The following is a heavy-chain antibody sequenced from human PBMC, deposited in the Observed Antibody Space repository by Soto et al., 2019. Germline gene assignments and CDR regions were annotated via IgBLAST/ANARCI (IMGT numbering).Heavy chain of an antibody. CDR2: IDPSDSYT. Sequence: PGESLKISCKGSGYSFTTYWISWVRQMPGKGLEWMGRIDPSDSYTNHSPSFQGHVTISADKSITTAYLQWSSLKASDTAMYYCAREYSSSDRYYYYGVDVWGQGTTVTVSS. CDR1: GYSFTTYW. V-gene: IGHV5-10-1*01. J-gene: IGHJ6*02. CDR3: AREYSSSDRYYYYGVDV. D-gene: IGHD6-6*01.